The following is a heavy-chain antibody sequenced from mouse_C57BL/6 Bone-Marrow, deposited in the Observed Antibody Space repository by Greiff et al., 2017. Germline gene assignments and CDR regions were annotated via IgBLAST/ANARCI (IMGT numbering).Heavy chain of an antibody. CDR1: GYTFTSYW. J-gene: IGHJ2*01. D-gene: IGHD2-2*01. CDR2: IHPNSGST. CDR3: ARESMVTY. Sequence: QVQLQQPGAELVKPGASVKLSCKASGYTFTSYWMHWVKQRPGQGLEWIGMIHPNSGSTNYNEKFTSKATLTVDKSSSTAYMQLSNLTSEDSAVYYCARESMVTYWGQGTTLTVSS. V-gene: IGHV1-64*01.